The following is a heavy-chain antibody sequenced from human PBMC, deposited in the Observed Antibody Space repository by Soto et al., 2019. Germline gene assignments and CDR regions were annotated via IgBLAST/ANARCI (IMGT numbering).Heavy chain of an antibody. J-gene: IGHJ6*02. CDR2: ISGSGGST. CDR3: ATYSGYDSFYYGMDV. CDR1: GFTFSSYA. D-gene: IGHD5-12*01. V-gene: IGHV3-23*01. Sequence: EVQLLESGGGLVQPGGSLRLSCAASGFTFSSYAMSWVRQAPGKGLEWVSAISGSGGSTYYADSVKGRFTISRDNSKNTRYLQMNSLRAEDTAVYYCATYSGYDSFYYGMDVWGQGTTVTVSS.